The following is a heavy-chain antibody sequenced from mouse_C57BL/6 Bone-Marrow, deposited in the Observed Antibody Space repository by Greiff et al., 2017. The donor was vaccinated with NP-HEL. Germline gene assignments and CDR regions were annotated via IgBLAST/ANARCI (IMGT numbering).Heavy chain of an antibody. V-gene: IGHV5-9-1*02. D-gene: IGHD1-1*01. CDR3: TRVTTVVPFDY. J-gene: IGHJ2*01. CDR2: ISSGGDYI. CDR1: GFTFSSYA. Sequence: EVHLVESGEGLVKPGGSLKLSCAASGFTFSSYAMSWVRQTPEKRLEWVAYISSGGDYIYYADTVKGRFTISRDNARNTLYLQMSSLKSEDTAMYYCTRVTTVVPFDYWGQGTTLTVSS.